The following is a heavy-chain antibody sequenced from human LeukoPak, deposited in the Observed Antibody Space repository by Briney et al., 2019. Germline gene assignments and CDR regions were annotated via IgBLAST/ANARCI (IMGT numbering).Heavy chain of an antibody. V-gene: IGHV4-38-2*01. J-gene: IGHJ4*02. CDR2: INHSGST. CDR3: ASTLYLYYYDSSGYYY. D-gene: IGHD3-22*01. CDR1: GYSISSGYY. Sequence: SETLSLTCAVSGYSISSGYYWGWIRQPPGKGLEWIGEINHSGSTNYNPSLKSRVTISVDTSKNQFSLKLSSVTAADTAVYYCASTLYLYYYDSSGYYYWGQGTLVTVSS.